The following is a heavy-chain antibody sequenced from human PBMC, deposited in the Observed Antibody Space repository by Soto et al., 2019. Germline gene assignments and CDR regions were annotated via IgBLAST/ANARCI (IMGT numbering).Heavy chain of an antibody. CDR2: ISSSSRYI. CDR3: ARDQPGYSYGYGLGY. Sequence: EVQLVESGGGLVKPGGSLRLSCAASGFTFSSYSMNWVRQAPGKGLEWVSSISSSSRYIYYADSVKGRITISRANAKNSQYLQMNSLRAEYTAVYYCARDQPGYSYGYGLGYWGQGTLVTVSS. CDR1: GFTFSSYS. J-gene: IGHJ4*02. V-gene: IGHV3-21*01. D-gene: IGHD5-18*01.